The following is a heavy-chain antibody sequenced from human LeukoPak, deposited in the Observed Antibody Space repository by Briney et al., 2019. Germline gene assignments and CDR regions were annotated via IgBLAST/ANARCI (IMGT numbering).Heavy chain of an antibody. D-gene: IGHD6-13*01. J-gene: IGHJ4*02. CDR3: ARDRDSSTWYYFDH. Sequence: SETLSLTCTVSGGSISSYYLSWIRQPPGKGLEWIGYIHYSGSTNYNPSLKSRVTLTVDTSKNQFSLNLSSVTATDTAVYYCARDRDSSTWYYFDHWGQGTLVTVSS. CDR1: GGSISSYY. V-gene: IGHV4-59*01. CDR2: IHYSGST.